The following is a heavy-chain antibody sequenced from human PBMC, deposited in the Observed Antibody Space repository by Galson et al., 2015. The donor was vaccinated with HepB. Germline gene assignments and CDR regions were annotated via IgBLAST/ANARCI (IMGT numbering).Heavy chain of an antibody. Sequence: SVKVSCKASGGTFSSYAISWVRQAPGQGLEWMGGIIPMFGTANYAQKFQGRVTITADEYMSTVYMELSSLRSEDTAVYYCARVGRGDAFDIWGRGTMVTVSS. CDR2: IIPMFGTA. CDR1: GGTFSSYA. J-gene: IGHJ3*02. CDR3: ARVGRGDAFDI. V-gene: IGHV1-69*13. D-gene: IGHD1-26*01.